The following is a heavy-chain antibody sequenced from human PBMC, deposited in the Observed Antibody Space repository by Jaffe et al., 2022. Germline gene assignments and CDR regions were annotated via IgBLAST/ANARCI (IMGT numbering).Heavy chain of an antibody. CDR2: INHSGST. CDR1: GGSFSGYY. CDR3: ARISGRVYYYYYMDV. D-gene: IGHD3-10*01. V-gene: IGHV4-34*01. Sequence: QVQLQQWGAGLLKPSETLSLTCAVYGGSFSGYYWSWIRQPPGKGLEWIGEINHSGSTNYNPSLKSRVTISVDTSKNQFSLKLSSVTAADTAVYYCARISGRVYYYYYMDVWGKGTTVTVSS. J-gene: IGHJ6*03.